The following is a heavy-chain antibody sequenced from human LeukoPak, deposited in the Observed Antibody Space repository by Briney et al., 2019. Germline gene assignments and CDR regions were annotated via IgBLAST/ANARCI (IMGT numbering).Heavy chain of an antibody. CDR3: ARSHIVVVTDPFFDY. Sequence: SGPTLVNPTQTLTLTCTFSGFSISTSGMCVSWIRQPPGTALEWLARTDWDDDKYYSTSLKTRLTISKDTSKNQVVLTMTNMNPVDTATYYCARSHIVVVTDPFFDYWGQGTLVTVSS. CDR1: GFSISTSGMC. J-gene: IGHJ4*02. D-gene: IGHD2-21*02. CDR2: TDWDDDK. V-gene: IGHV2-70*11.